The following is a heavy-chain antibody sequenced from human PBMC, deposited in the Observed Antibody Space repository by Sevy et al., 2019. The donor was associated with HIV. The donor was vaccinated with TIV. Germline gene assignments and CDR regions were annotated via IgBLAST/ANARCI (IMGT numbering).Heavy chain of an antibody. CDR2: MYHSGST. CDR3: ARDYRRDFWSGYSNCFDP. V-gene: IGHV4-59*01. J-gene: IGHJ5*02. Sequence: ETLSLTCTVSGDSITRYFWSWIRQPPGKGLEWIGYMYHSGSTNYNPSLKRRVSLSIDTSKNEFSLTLSSVTAADTAVYYCARDYRRDFWSGYSNCFDPWGPGILVTVSS. D-gene: IGHD3-3*01. CDR1: GDSITRYF.